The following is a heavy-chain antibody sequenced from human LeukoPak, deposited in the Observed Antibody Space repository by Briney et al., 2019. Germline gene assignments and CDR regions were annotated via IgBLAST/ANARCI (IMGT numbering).Heavy chain of an antibody. CDR3: ARGKAYCSSTSCRRSYNWFDP. CDR2: IKPNSGGT. CDR1: GYTCTGYY. Sequence: ASVKVSCTASGYTCTGYYIHLVRQATGQGLEWMGWIKPNSGGTNYAQKLQGRVTMTRDTSISTAYMELSRLRSDDTAVYYCARGKAYCSSTSCRRSYNWFDPWGQGTLVTVSS. J-gene: IGHJ5*02. D-gene: IGHD2-2*01. V-gene: IGHV1-2*02.